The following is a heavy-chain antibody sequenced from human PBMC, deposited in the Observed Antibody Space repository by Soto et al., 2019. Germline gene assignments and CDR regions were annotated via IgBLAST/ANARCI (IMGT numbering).Heavy chain of an antibody. CDR1: GFPLSTYG. CDR3: ARIRGYWYGLDV. CDR2: ITGTGGDK. J-gene: IGHJ6*02. V-gene: IGHV3-23*01. Sequence: EVQLLESGGGLVQPGGSLRLSCAASGFPLSTYGMSWVRQAPGKGLEWVSSITGTGGDKYYADSVKGRFTSSRDNSNNMLYLQMDSLRVEDTAMYYCARIRGYWYGLDVWGQGTTITVSS.